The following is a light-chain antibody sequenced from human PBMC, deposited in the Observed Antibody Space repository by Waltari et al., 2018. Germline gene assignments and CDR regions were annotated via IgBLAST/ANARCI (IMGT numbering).Light chain of an antibody. CDR3: QQYNGWRT. J-gene: IGKJ1*01. V-gene: IGKV3-15*01. Sequence: IPLTQSPATLSASPGERATLPCRASRSVDTNLAWYQQKRGQAPRLLIYGASFRATGTPDRFTGSGSGTDFTLTISSLQSEDFALYFCQQYNGWRTFGQGTTVDMK. CDR1: RSVDTN. CDR2: GAS.